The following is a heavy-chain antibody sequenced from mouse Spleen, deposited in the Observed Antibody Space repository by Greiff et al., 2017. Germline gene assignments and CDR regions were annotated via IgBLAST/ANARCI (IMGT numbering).Heavy chain of an antibody. CDR2: INPNNGGT. V-gene: IGHV1-26*01. D-gene: IGHD4-1*01. Sequence: EVKVQQSGPELVKPGASVKISCKASGYTFTDYYMNWVKQSHGKSLEWIGDINPNNGGTSYNQKFKGKATLTVDKSSSTAYMELRSLTSEDSAVYYCARLGTGTLFDYWGQGTTLTVSS. CDR3: ARLGTGTLFDY. J-gene: IGHJ2*01. CDR1: GYTFTDYY.